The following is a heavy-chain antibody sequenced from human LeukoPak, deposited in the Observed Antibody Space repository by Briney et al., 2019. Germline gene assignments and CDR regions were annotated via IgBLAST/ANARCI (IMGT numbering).Heavy chain of an antibody. V-gene: IGHV3-30*04. Sequence: GKSLRLSCAASGFTFSSYAMHWVRQAPGKGLEWVSIISYDGSDEKFADSVKGRFTISRANSKNMVFLQMNSLRAEDTVVYYCARDQGATLVRGVTPYLDYWGQGTLVSVSS. D-gene: IGHD3-10*01. J-gene: IGHJ4*02. CDR2: ISYDGSDE. CDR3: ARDQGATLVRGVTPYLDY. CDR1: GFTFSSYA.